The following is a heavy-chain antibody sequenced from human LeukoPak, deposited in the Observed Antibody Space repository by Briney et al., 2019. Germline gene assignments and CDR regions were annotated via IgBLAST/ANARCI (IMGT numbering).Heavy chain of an antibody. Sequence: GASVKVSCKASGGTFSSYAISWVRQAPGQGLEWMGGIIPIFGTANYAQKFQGRVTITADESTSTTYMELSSLRSEDTAVYYCARGPDYGGNSLWGQGTLVTVSS. V-gene: IGHV1-69*13. J-gene: IGHJ4*02. CDR3: ARGPDYGGNSL. CDR2: IIPIFGTA. D-gene: IGHD4-23*01. CDR1: GGTFSSYA.